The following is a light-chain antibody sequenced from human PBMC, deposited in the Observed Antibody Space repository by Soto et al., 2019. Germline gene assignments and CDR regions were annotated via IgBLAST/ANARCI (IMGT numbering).Light chain of an antibody. CDR2: AAS. CDR3: QQSHSAPLT. CDR1: QNIGTH. V-gene: IGKV1-39*01. Sequence: DVQMTQSPSSLSASVGDRVTISCRSSQNIGTHLNWYQHKPGRAPKLLIYAASTLQSEVPSRFSGSGSGTDVTLTISGLQTEDFATYSCQQSHSAPLTFGGGTKVEIK. J-gene: IGKJ4*01.